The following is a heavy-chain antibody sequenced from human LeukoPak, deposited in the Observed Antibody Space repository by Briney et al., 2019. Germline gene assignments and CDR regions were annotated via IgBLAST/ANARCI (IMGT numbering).Heavy chain of an antibody. CDR2: ISYDESNK. Sequence: PGGSLRLSCAASGFTFSSSAMHWVRQAPGKGLEWVAVISYDESNKYYADSVKGRFTISRDNSKNTLYLQMNSLRAEDTAVYYCARYDFWSGYYGYWGQGTLVTVSS. D-gene: IGHD3-3*01. J-gene: IGHJ4*02. CDR3: ARYDFWSGYYGY. CDR1: GFTFSSSA. V-gene: IGHV3-30*03.